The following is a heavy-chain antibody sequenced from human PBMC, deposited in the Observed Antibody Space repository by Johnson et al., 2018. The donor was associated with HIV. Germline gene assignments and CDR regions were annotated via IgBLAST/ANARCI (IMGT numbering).Heavy chain of an antibody. CDR1: GFTFDDYG. J-gene: IGHJ3*02. CDR3: AKDNGAQGAADI. Sequence: EVQLVESGGGVVRPGGSLRLSCAASGFTFDDYGMSWVRQAPGKGLEWVSGINWNGAITGYADSVKGRSTISRDNSKNTLYLQMNSLRAEDTAVYYCAKDNGAQGAADIWGQGTMVTVSS. V-gene: IGHV3-20*04. CDR2: INWNGAIT. D-gene: IGHD2-8*01.